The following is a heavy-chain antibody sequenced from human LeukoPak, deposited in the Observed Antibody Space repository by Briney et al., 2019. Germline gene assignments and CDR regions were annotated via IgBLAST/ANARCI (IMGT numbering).Heavy chain of an antibody. D-gene: IGHD3-22*01. CDR3: ARDGIEYYYDSSGYNSDAFDI. CDR1: GGSISSYY. J-gene: IGHJ3*02. Sequence: SETLSLTCTVSGGSISSYYWSWIRQPAGKGLEWIGRIYTSGSTNYNPSLKSRVTMSVDTSKNQFSLKLGSVTAADTAVYYCARDGIEYYYDSSGYNSDAFDIWGQGTVVTVPS. V-gene: IGHV4-4*07. CDR2: IYTSGST.